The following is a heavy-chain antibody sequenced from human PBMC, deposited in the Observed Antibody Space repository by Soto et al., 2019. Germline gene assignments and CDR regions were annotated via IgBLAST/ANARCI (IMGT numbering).Heavy chain of an antibody. CDR1: GFTFSSYA. Sequence: GGSLRLSCAASGFTFSSYAMHWVRQAPGKGLEWVAVISYDGSNKYYADSVKGRFTISRDNSKNTLYLQMNSLRAEDTAVYYCARSSGYPRGYYYYYYGMDVWGQGTTVTVSS. CDR2: ISYDGSNK. D-gene: IGHD3-22*01. CDR3: ARSSGYPRGYYYYYYGMDV. V-gene: IGHV3-30-3*01. J-gene: IGHJ6*02.